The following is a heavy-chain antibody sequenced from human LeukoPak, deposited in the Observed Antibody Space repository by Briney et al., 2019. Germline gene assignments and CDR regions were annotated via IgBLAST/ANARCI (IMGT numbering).Heavy chain of an antibody. V-gene: IGHV3-30*04. D-gene: IGHD5-12*01. CDR3: ARDPNSDYDHNRQLFDY. Sequence: PGGPLRLSCAASGFTFGSHVMHWVRQAPGKGLEWEALISYDTKNIFYADSVNGRFTISRDNLKNTLFLQMNSLTTGDTAIYYCARDPNSDYDHNRQLFDYWGQGRLVSVSS. CDR2: ISYDTKNI. J-gene: IGHJ4*02. CDR1: GFTFGSHV.